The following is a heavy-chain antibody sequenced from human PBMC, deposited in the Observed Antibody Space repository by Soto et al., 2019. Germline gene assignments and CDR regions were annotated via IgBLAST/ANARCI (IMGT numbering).Heavy chain of an antibody. CDR1: GFTFSGYW. CDR2: IKQDGYST. D-gene: IGHD5-12*01. Sequence: PGGSLRLSCAASGFTFSGYWMSWVRQTPGKGLEWVATIKQDGYSTYYTDSVKGRFTISRDNSRNSLYLQMNSLRTEDTALYYCAKDIAYRGYGGFAPWGLGTLVTVSS. V-gene: IGHV3-7*03. CDR3: AKDIAYRGYGGFAP. J-gene: IGHJ5*02.